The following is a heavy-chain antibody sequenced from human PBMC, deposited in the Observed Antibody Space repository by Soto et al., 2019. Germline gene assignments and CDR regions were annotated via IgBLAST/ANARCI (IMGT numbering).Heavy chain of an antibody. CDR2: IYYSGST. V-gene: IGHV4-59*01. CDR3: ARGNYDILTGVPDYYYYYGMDV. J-gene: IGHJ6*02. Sequence: PSETLSLTCTVSGGSISSYYWSWIRQSPGKGLEWIGYIYYSGSTNYNPSLKSRVTISVDTSKNQFSLKLSSVTAADTAVYYCARGNYDILTGVPDYYYYYGMDVWGQGTTVTVSS. D-gene: IGHD3-9*01. CDR1: GGSISSYY.